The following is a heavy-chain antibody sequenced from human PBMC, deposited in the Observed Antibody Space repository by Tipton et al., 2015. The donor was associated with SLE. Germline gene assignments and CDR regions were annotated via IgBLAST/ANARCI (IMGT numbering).Heavy chain of an antibody. CDR3: ARTARVGDY. CDR2: ISSSSSYI. Sequence: GSLRLSCAVSGFSFSSFAMAWVRQAPGKGLEWVSSISSSSSYIYYADSVKGRFTISRDNAKNSLYLQMNSLRAEDTAVYYCARTARVGDYWGQGTLVTVSS. J-gene: IGHJ4*02. D-gene: IGHD2-15*01. CDR1: GFSFSSFA. V-gene: IGHV3-21*01.